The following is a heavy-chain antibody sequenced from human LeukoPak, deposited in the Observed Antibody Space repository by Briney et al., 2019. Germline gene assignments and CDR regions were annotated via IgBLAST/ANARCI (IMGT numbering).Heavy chain of an antibody. CDR2: INSDGSST. Sequence: PGGSLRLSCAASGFTFSSHWMHWVRQAPGKGLVWVSRINSDGSSTSYADSVKGRFTISRDNAKNTLYLQMNSLRAEDTAMYYCARVSVATYYYYGMDVWGQGTTVTVSS. J-gene: IGHJ6*02. CDR1: GFTFSSHW. V-gene: IGHV3-74*01. CDR3: ARVSVATYYYYGMDV. D-gene: IGHD2-15*01.